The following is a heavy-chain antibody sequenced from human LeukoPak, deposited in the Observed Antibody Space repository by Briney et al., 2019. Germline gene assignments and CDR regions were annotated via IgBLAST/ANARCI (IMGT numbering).Heavy chain of an antibody. CDR1: GYTFTSYG. D-gene: IGHD3-10*01. CDR3: ARGDYYGSGTYYKKTVDY. Sequence: GASVKVSCKASGYTFTSYGISWVRQAPGQGLEWMGWISAYNDNTNYAQKLQGRVTMTTDTSTSTAYMELRTLRSDDTAVYYCARGDYYGSGTYYKKTVDYWGQGTLVTVSS. CDR2: ISAYNDNT. J-gene: IGHJ4*02. V-gene: IGHV1-18*01.